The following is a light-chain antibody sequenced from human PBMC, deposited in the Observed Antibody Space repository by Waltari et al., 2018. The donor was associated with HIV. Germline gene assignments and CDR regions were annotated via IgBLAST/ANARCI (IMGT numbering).Light chain of an antibody. CDR2: DVS. Sequence: QSALTQPRSVSGSPGQSVTISCTGTSSDVGGYNYVSWYQQHPGKAPKDRIYDVSKRPPGGPDHFSCSKSGKAASLTSCGLQADDEADYYCCSYAGSYTYVFGTGTKVTVL. CDR3: CSYAGSYTYV. J-gene: IGLJ1*01. CDR1: SSDVGGYNY. V-gene: IGLV2-11*01.